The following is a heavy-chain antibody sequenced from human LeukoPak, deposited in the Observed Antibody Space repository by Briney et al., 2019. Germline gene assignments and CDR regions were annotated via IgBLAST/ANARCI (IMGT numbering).Heavy chain of an antibody. D-gene: IGHD2-15*01. V-gene: IGHV3-74*01. CDR2: IRNDGSST. Sequence: GSLRLSCAASGFTFSSYWMHWVRQAPGKGPVWVARIRNDGSSTDYADSVKGRFTISRDNAKNTLYLQMNSLRAEDTAVYYCARDPLYDIVVVGPLMDVWGQGTTVTVSS. CDR3: ARDPLYDIVVVGPLMDV. J-gene: IGHJ6*02. CDR1: GFTFSSYW.